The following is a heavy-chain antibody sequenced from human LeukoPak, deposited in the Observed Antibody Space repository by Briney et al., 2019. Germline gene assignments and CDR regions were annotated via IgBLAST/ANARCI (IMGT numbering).Heavy chain of an antibody. Sequence: PSETLSLTCAVYGGSFSGYYWSWIRQPPGKGLEWIGEINHSGSTNYNPSLKSRVTISVDTSKNQFSLKLSSVTAADTAVYYCARTYNWNFNWFDPWGQGTLVTVSS. CDR1: GGSFSGYY. V-gene: IGHV4-34*01. J-gene: IGHJ5*02. CDR2: INHSGST. D-gene: IGHD1-7*01. CDR3: ARTYNWNFNWFDP.